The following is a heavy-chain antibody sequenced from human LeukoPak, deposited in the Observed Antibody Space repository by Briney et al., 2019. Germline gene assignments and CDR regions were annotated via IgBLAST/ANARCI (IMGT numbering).Heavy chain of an antibody. CDR3: AKAIVVVVAAKSYYYYGMDV. Sequence: GGSLRLSCAASGFTFSSYAMSWVRQAPGKGLEWVSAISGSGGSTYYADSVKGRFTISRDNSKNTLYLQMNSPRAEDTAVYYCAKAIVVVVAAKSYYYYGMDVWGKGTTVTVSS. D-gene: IGHD2-15*01. J-gene: IGHJ6*04. CDR1: GFTFSSYA. V-gene: IGHV3-23*01. CDR2: ISGSGGST.